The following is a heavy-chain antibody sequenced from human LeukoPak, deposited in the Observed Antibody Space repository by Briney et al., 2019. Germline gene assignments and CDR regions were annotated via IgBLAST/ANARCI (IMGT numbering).Heavy chain of an antibody. J-gene: IGHJ5*02. CDR3: ARDTKFSP. CDR1: GGSISGYY. Sequence: PSETLSLTCTVSGGSISGYYWSWIRQPAGKGLEWIGRIYSSGSTNYNPSLKSRVTMSIDTSKNQFSLKLSSVTAADTAFYYCARDTKFSPWGQGTPVTVSS. CDR2: IYSSGST. V-gene: IGHV4-4*07. D-gene: IGHD3-3*01.